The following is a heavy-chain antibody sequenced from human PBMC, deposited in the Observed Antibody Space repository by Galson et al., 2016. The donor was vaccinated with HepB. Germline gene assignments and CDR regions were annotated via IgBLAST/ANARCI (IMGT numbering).Heavy chain of an antibody. J-gene: IGHJ4*02. D-gene: IGHD3-3*01. Sequence: SLRLSCAASGFTFRNYAMHWVRQAPGKGLEWVAVISNDGSYKHYADSMKGRVTISRDDSKSTLYLRMNSLRPEDTAVYYCATTWGGSITAAGVGPFDNWGQGTLVTVSS. V-gene: IGHV3-30*04. CDR3: ATTWGGSITAAGVGPFDN. CDR2: ISNDGSYK. CDR1: GFTFRNYA.